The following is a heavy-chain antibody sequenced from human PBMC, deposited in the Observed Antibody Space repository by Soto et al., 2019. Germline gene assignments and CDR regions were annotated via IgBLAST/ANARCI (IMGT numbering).Heavy chain of an antibody. CDR3: ARQEGSGWSEDAFDI. CDR1: GGSISSYY. CDR2: IYYSGST. J-gene: IGHJ3*02. V-gene: IGHV4-59*08. Sequence: QVQLQESGPGLVKPSETLSLTCTVSGGSISSYYWSWFRQPPGKGLEWIGYIYYSGSTNYNPSLKSRVTISVDTSKNQFSLKLSSVTAADTAVYYCARQEGSGWSEDAFDIWGQGTMVTVSS. D-gene: IGHD6-19*01.